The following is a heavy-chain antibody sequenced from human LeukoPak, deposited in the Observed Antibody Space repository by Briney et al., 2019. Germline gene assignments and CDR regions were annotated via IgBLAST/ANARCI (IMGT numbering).Heavy chain of an antibody. Sequence: SETLSLTCAVYGGSFSGYYWSWIRQPPGKGLEWIGEINHSGSTNYNPSLKSRVTISVDTSKNQFSLKLSSVTAADTAVYYCARGLGLPEDYYYGMDAWGQGTTVTVSS. CDR3: ARGLGLPEDYYYGMDA. CDR2: INHSGST. J-gene: IGHJ6*02. CDR1: GGSFSGYY. V-gene: IGHV4-34*01. D-gene: IGHD3-16*01.